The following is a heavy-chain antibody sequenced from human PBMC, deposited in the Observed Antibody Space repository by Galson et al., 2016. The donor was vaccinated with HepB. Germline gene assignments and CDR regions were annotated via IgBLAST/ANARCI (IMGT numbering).Heavy chain of an antibody. CDR3: AKVATPNRNYENWFDS. D-gene: IGHD4-11*01. V-gene: IGHV3-33*06. Sequence: SLRLSCAASGFTFDDYAMHWVRQAPGKGLEWVAVIWYDGTSKYYVDSVKGRFTISRDNSKNTLSLQMNSLRAEDTAVYYCAKVATPNRNYENWFDSWGQGTLVTVSS. J-gene: IGHJ5*01. CDR2: IWYDGTSK. CDR1: GFTFDDYA.